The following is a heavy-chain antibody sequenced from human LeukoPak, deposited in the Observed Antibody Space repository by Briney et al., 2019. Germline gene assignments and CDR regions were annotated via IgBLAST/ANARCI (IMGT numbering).Heavy chain of an antibody. Sequence: PSETLSLTCTVSGGSISSSSYYWGWIRQPPGKGLEWIGSIYYSGSTYYNPSLKSRVTISVDTSKNQFSLKLSSVTAADTAVYYCARSITMVRGVELWGQGTLVTVSS. CDR1: GGSISSSSYY. CDR3: ARSITMVRGVEL. V-gene: IGHV4-39*07. CDR2: IYYSGST. J-gene: IGHJ4*02. D-gene: IGHD3-10*01.